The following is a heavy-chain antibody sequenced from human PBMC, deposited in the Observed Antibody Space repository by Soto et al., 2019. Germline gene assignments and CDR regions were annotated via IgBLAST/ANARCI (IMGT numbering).Heavy chain of an antibody. V-gene: IGHV4-59*08. D-gene: IGHD2-2*01. CDR2: IYYSGST. CDR1: GGSISSYY. CDR3: ARHWAPGGCSSTSCYGVNWFDP. Sequence: SETLSLTCTVSGGSISSYYWSWIRRPPGKGLEWIGYIYYSGSTNYNPSLKSRVTISVDTSKNQFSLKLSSVTAADTAVYYCARHWAPGGCSSTSCYGVNWFDPWGQGTLVTVSS. J-gene: IGHJ5*02.